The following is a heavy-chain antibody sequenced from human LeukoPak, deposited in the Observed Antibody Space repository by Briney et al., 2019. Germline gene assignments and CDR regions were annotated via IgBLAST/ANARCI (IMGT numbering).Heavy chain of an antibody. J-gene: IGHJ4*02. Sequence: GGSLRLSCAASGFTFSSYALHWVRQAPGTGLEWVAVISYDGTDKYYADSVKGRFTISRDNSKNMLYLQMNSLRVEDTAVYHCARDQSAGYSSSGSSSWGRLGDWGQGTLVTVSS. CDR2: ISYDGTDK. V-gene: IGHV3-30-3*01. CDR3: ARDQSAGYSSSGSSSWGRLGD. CDR1: GFTFSSYA. D-gene: IGHD6-13*01.